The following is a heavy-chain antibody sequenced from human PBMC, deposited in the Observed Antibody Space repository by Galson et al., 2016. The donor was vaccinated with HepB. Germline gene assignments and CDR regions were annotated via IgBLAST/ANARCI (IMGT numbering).Heavy chain of an antibody. CDR2: IYYSGST. Sequence: SETLSLTCTVSGGSVSSGTNYWSWIRQPPGKGLEWIGYIYYSGSTNYNPSLKSRVTISVDTSKNQFSLKLSSVTAADTAVYYCARQRWHLRNFVDYWGQGTLVTVSS. D-gene: IGHD5-24*01. J-gene: IGHJ4*02. V-gene: IGHV4-61*01. CDR1: GGSVSSGTNY. CDR3: ARQRWHLRNFVDY.